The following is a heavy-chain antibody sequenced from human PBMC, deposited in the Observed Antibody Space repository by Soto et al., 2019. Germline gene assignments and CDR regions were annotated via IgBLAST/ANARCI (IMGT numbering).Heavy chain of an antibody. Sequence: QVQLVESGGGVVQPGRSLRLSCAASGFTFSSYGMHWVRQAPGKGLEWVAVIWYDGSNKYYADSVKGRFTISRDNSKNTLYLQMNSLRAEDTAVYYCAREVATVTYYYGMDVWGQGTTVTVSS. CDR3: AREVATVTYYYGMDV. J-gene: IGHJ6*02. D-gene: IGHD4-4*01. V-gene: IGHV3-33*01. CDR2: IWYDGSNK. CDR1: GFTFSSYG.